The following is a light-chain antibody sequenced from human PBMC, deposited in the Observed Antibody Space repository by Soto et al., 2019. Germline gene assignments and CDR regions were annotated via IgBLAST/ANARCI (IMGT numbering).Light chain of an antibody. CDR2: KAS. CDR3: QQYNSYLLT. Sequence: DIQMTQSPSTLSASVGDRVTITCRASQSISTWLAWYQQRPGKAPKLLIYKASSLESGVPSRFSGSGSGTEFTLTISSLQPDDFATYYCQQYNSYLLTFGGGTKVEIK. CDR1: QSISTW. V-gene: IGKV1-5*03. J-gene: IGKJ4*01.